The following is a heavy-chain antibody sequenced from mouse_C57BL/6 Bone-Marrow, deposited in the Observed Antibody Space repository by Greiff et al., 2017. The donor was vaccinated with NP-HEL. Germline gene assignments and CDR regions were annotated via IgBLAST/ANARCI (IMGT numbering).Heavy chain of an antibody. CDR2: INPSSGYT. D-gene: IGHD2-13*01. J-gene: IGHJ1*03. V-gene: IGHV1-4*01. Sequence: VQLQQSGAELARPGASVKMSCKASGYTFTSYTMHWVKQRPGQGLEWIGNINPSSGYTKYNQKFKDKATLTADKSSSTAYMQLSSLTSEDSAIYYCARYYSDYYPFEFGVWGTGTTVTVS. CDR3: ARYYSDYYPFEFGV. CDR1: GYTFTSYT.